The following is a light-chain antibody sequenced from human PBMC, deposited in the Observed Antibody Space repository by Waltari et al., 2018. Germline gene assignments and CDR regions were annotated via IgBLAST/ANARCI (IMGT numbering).Light chain of an antibody. CDR1: QTISNW. V-gene: IGKV1-5*03. J-gene: IGKJ4*01. Sequence: DIQMTKSPSTLSESVGDRVTIPCRASQTISNWLAWYQQKPGKAPEVLIYKASSLESGVPSRFSGSGSGTEFTLTISSLQPDDFATYYCQHYNNYPLTFGGGTKVEIK. CDR3: QHYNNYPLT. CDR2: KAS.